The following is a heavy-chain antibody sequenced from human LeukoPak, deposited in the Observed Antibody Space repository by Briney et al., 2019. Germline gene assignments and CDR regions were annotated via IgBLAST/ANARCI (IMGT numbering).Heavy chain of an antibody. V-gene: IGHV3-30-3*01. J-gene: IGHJ6*02. CDR2: ISYDGSNK. Sequence: GGSLRLSCAASGFTFSSYAMHWVRQAPGKGLEGGAVISYDGSNKYYADSVKGRFTISRDNSKTTLYLQMNSLRAEDTAVYYCAREYYDILTGYYPYYYYYGMDVWGQGTTVTVSS. CDR3: AREYYDILTGYYPYYYYYGMDV. CDR1: GFTFSSYA. D-gene: IGHD3-9*01.